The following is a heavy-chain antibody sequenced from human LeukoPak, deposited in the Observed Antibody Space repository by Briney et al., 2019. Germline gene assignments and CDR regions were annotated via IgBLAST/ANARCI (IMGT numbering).Heavy chain of an antibody. CDR3: ARDGFYDSSGSPSFAFDI. D-gene: IGHD3-22*01. V-gene: IGHV3-53*01. Sequence: GGSLRLSCAASGLTVSSNYMSWVRQAPGKGREWVSVIYSGGSTYYADSVKGRFTISRDTSKNTVYLQMNSLRAEDTAVYYCARDGFYDSSGSPSFAFDIWGQGTMVTVS. J-gene: IGHJ3*02. CDR2: IYSGGST. CDR1: GLTVSSNY.